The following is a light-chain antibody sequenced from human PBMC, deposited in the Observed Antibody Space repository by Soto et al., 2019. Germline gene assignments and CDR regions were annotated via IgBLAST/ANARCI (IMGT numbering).Light chain of an antibody. Sequence: ENVLTQSPGTLSLSPGERATLSCRASQSISSSYLAWYQQKPGQTPRLLIYHASNRATGIPDRFSGSGSGTDFMLTISRLEPEDFAVYYCQQYGDSLLTFGGGTKVEIK. V-gene: IGKV3-20*01. CDR3: QQYGDSLLT. CDR2: HAS. J-gene: IGKJ4*01. CDR1: QSISSSY.